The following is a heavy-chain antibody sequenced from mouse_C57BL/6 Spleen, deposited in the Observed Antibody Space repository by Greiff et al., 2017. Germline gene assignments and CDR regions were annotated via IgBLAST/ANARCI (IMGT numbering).Heavy chain of an antibody. V-gene: IGHV2-6-1*01. CDR2: IWSDGST. CDR3: ARQGDYDGYAMDY. J-gene: IGHJ4*01. D-gene: IGHD2-4*01. CDR1: GFSFTSYG. Sequence: VQLQQSGPGLVAPSQSLSITCTVSGFSFTSYGVHWVRQPPGKGLEWLVVIWSDGSTTYNSALKSRLSISKDNSKSQVFLKMNSLQTDDTAMYYCARQGDYDGYAMDYWGQGTSVTVSS.